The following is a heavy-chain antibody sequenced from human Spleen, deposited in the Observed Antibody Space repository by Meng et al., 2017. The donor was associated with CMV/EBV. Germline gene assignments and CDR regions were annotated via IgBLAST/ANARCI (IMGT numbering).Heavy chain of an antibody. CDR1: GFTFSSYS. CDR3: AKVEDGAVGATSNY. J-gene: IGHJ4*02. CDR2: ISSSSSII. Sequence: GESLKISCAASGFTFSSYSMNWVRQAPGKGLEWVSYISSSSSIIYYADSVKGRFTISRDNSKNTLYLQMNSLRAEDTAVYYCAKVEDGAVGATSNYWGQGTLVTVSS. D-gene: IGHD1-26*01. V-gene: IGHV3-48*01.